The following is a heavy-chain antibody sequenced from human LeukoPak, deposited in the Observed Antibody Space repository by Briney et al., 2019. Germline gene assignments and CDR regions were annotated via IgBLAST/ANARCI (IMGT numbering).Heavy chain of an antibody. V-gene: IGHV1-69*01. CDR2: IIPIFGTA. D-gene: IGHD2-2*01. J-gene: IGHJ1*01. Sequence: SVTVSCKASGGTFSSYAISWVRQAPGQGLEWRGGIIPIFGTANYAQKFQGRVTITADESTSTAYMELSSLRSDDTAVYYCASGPRRCSSTSCYARLGYFQHWGQGTLVTVSS. CDR1: GGTFSSYA. CDR3: ASGPRRCSSTSCYARLGYFQH.